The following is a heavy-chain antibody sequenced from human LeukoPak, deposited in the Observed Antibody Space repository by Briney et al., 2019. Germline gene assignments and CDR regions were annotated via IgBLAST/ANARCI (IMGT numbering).Heavy chain of an antibody. CDR1: GGSISSSSYY. J-gene: IGHJ3*02. D-gene: IGHD3-22*01. CDR2: IYYSGST. CDR3: ARGDYDSSGYYGPPDAFDI. V-gene: IGHV4-39*01. Sequence: SETLSLTCTVSGGSISSSSYYWGWIRQPPGKGLEWIGSIYYSGSTYYNPSLKSRVTISVDTSKNQFSLKLSSVTAADTAVYYCARGDYDSSGYYGPPDAFDIWGQGTMVTVSS.